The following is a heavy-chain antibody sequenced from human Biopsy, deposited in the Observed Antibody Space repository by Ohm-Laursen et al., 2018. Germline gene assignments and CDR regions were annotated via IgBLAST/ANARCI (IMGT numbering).Heavy chain of an antibody. CDR2: MDWEDDK. D-gene: IGHD1-1*01. V-gene: IGHV2-70*04. J-gene: IGHJ4*01. CDR3: ARNQAHNIGDLEF. CDR1: ALSLSSTGIR. Sequence: TQTLLLTSCFYALSLSSTGIRLSWVRQPPGKARGGLGRMDWEDDKFYSPSLETRLSLSKDTTTNHMVLTLTDVDPEDTATYYCARNQAHNIGDLEFWGQGTLVTVSS.